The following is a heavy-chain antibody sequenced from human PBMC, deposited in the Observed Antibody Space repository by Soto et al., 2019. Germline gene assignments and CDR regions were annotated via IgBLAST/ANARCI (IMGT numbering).Heavy chain of an antibody. CDR1: GFTFSNYA. J-gene: IGHJ4*02. V-gene: IGHV3-23*01. CDR3: AKWTGRYCSGGRCYLDAPFDY. D-gene: IGHD2-15*01. Sequence: EVHLLESGGDLVQPGGSLRLSCAASGFTFSNYAMSWVRQAPGQGLDWVSGMSGSAASTFYADSVKGRFTICRDNSRTTLYLQMNSLRAEDTAVYYCAKWTGRYCSGGRCYLDAPFDYWGQGTLVTVSS. CDR2: MSGSAAST.